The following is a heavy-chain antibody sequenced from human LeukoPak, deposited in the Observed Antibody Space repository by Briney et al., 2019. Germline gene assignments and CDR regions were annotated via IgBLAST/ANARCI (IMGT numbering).Heavy chain of an antibody. Sequence: PSETLSLTCTVSGGSISSYYWSWIRQPPGKGLEWIGYFYYSGSSNNNSSLKSRVTISLDTSKNQFSLKLNSVTAADTAVYYCARAVMAGKNFFDYWGQGTLVTVSS. CDR2: FYYSGSS. CDR3: ARAVMAGKNFFDY. D-gene: IGHD6-19*01. J-gene: IGHJ4*02. CDR1: GGSISSYY. V-gene: IGHV4-59*01.